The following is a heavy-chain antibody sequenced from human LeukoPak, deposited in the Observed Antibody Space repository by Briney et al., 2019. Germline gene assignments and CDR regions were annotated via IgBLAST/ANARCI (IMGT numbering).Heavy chain of an antibody. CDR3: TRVNYDILTGHPLDY. J-gene: IGHJ4*02. Sequence: GGSLRLSCAASGFTFSGSAMHWVRQASGKGLEWVGRIRSKANSYATAYAASVKGRFTISRDDSKNTAYLQMNSLKTEDTAVYYCTRVNYDILTGHPLDYWGQGTLVTVSS. CDR2: IRSKANSYAT. CDR1: GFTFSGSA. V-gene: IGHV3-73*01. D-gene: IGHD3-9*01.